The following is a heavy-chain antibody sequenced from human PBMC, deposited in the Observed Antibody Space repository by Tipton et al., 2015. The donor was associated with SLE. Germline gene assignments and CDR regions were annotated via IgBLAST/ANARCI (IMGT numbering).Heavy chain of an antibody. CDR2: IYYSGST. CDR3: ARGEDPDPFDS. V-gene: IGHV4-61*08. J-gene: IGHJ3*02. Sequence: TLSLTCTVSGGSISSGGYYWSWIRQHPGKGLEWIGYIYYSGSTNYNPSLKSRVTISIDTSKNQFSLKLSSVTAADTAVYSCARGEDPDPFDSWGRGTMVTVSS. CDR1: GGSISSGGYY.